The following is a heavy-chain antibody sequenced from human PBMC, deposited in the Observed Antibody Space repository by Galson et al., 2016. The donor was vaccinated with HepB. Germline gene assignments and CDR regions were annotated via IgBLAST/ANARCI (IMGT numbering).Heavy chain of an antibody. CDR2: IIPIFDTA. Sequence: SVKVSCKASGGTFSSYAISWVRQAPGQGLEWMGRIIPIFDTANYAQKFRGRVTITADGSTTTAYMELSSLRSEDTAVYYCARGYSSNWFLNYWGQGTLVTVSS. J-gene: IGHJ4*02. D-gene: IGHD6-13*01. CDR1: GGTFSSYA. CDR3: ARGYSSNWFLNY. V-gene: IGHV1-69*13.